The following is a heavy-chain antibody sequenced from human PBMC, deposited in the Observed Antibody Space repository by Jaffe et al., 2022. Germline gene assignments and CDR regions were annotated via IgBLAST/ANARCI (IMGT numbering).Heavy chain of an antibody. CDR1: GYTFTDYY. CDR3: ATRGVKYSGSLRRVGRGYYYFDY. Sequence: EVQLVQSGAEVKKPGATVKISCKVSGYTFTDYYMHWVQQAPGKGLEWMGLVDPEDGETIYAEKFQGRVTITADTSTDTAYMELSSLRSEDTAVYYCATRGVKYSGSLRRVGRGYYYFDYWGQGTLVTVSS. CDR2: VDPEDGET. V-gene: IGHV1-69-2*01. D-gene: IGHD1-26*01. J-gene: IGHJ4*02.